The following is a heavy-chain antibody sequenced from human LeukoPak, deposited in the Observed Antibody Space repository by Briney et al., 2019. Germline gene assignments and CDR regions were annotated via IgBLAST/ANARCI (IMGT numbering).Heavy chain of an antibody. V-gene: IGHV3-23*01. CDR1: GFTFITYE. D-gene: IGHD2-2*02. CDR3: AKGPNCSTTSCYTVGLIDY. J-gene: IGHJ4*02. Sequence: GGSLRLSCGASGFTFITYELNWVRQAPGKGLEWVSAISGSGGSTYYADSVKGRFTISRDNSKNTLYLQMNSLRAEDTAVYYCAKGPNCSTTSCYTVGLIDYWGQGTLVTVSS. CDR2: ISGSGGST.